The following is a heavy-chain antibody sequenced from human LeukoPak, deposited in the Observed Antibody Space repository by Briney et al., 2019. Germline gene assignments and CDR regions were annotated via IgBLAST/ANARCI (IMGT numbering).Heavy chain of an antibody. V-gene: IGHV1-18*01. D-gene: IGHD4-23*01. CDR3: ARDGGYGGNAGGTDYFSYYGTDV. CDR1: GYTFTNYG. J-gene: IGHJ6*02. CDR2: IYPYYGNT. Sequence: GASVKVSCKASGYTFTNYGVRWVRQAPGQGLEWMGWIYPYYGNTNYAQRFQGRVTMTTDTSTSTAFMELGSLTSDDTAVYYCARDGGYGGNAGGTDYFSYYGTDVWGQGTTVTVSS.